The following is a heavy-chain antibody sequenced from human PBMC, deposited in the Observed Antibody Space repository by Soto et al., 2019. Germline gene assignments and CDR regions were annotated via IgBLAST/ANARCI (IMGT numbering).Heavy chain of an antibody. Sequence: SETLSLTCTVSGDSITSNSYFWAWIRQPPGKGLEWIGSIYYSGTTYYNPSLKSRVTISVDRSKNQFSLKLSSVTAADTAVYYCARLGGHCGSSSCFGFYVMDVWGQGTTVTVS. V-gene: IGHV4-39*01. J-gene: IGHJ6*02. CDR3: ARLGGHCGSSSCFGFYVMDV. CDR2: IYYSGTT. CDR1: GDSITSNSYF. D-gene: IGHD2-2*01.